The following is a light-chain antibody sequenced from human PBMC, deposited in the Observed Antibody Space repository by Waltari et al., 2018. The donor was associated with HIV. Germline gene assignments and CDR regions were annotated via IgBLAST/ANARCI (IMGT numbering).Light chain of an antibody. J-gene: IGLJ2*01. CDR2: EVS. Sequence: QSALAQPPSASVSPGQSVTNSCTGTSSDVGGYSYVSWYQQHPGKAPKLMIYEVSKRPSGVPDRFSGSKSGNAASLTVSGLQAEDEADYYCSSYAGSSTSVFGGGTKLTVL. V-gene: IGLV2-8*01. CDR3: SSYAGSSTSV. CDR1: SSDVGGYSY.